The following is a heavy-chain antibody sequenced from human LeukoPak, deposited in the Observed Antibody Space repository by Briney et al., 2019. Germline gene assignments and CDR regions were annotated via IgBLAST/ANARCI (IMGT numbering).Heavy chain of an antibody. Sequence: GGSLRLSCAASGFTFSSYAMHWVRQAPGKGLEWVAVISYDGSNKYYADSVKGRFTISRDNSKNTLYLQMNSLRAEDTAVYYCARNFWSGYSYYFDYWGQGTLVTVSS. CDR3: ARNFWSGYSYYFDY. J-gene: IGHJ4*02. V-gene: IGHV3-30*14. D-gene: IGHD3-3*01. CDR2: ISYDGSNK. CDR1: GFTFSSYA.